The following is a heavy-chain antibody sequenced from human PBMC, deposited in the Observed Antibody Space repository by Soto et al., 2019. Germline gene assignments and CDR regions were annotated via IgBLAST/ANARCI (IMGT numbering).Heavy chain of an antibody. Sequence: SSVKVSCKASGYTFTSYGISWVRQAPGQGLEWMGWISAYNGNTNYAQKLQGRVTMTTDTSTSTAYMELRSLRSDDTAVYYCASVSIEDSSGYYSDYRGQGTLVTVSS. CDR1: GYTFTSYG. J-gene: IGHJ4*02. CDR2: ISAYNGNT. D-gene: IGHD3-22*01. CDR3: ASVSIEDSSGYYSDY. V-gene: IGHV1-18*04.